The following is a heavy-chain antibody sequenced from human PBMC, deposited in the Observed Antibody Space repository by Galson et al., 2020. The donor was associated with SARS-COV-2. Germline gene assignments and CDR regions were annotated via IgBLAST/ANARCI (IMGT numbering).Heavy chain of an antibody. CDR2: MNPNSGNT. V-gene: IGHV1-8*01. Sequence: SVKVSCKASGYTFTNYEINWVRQAPGQGLEWMGWMNPNSGNTGYAQKFQGRVTMTSTTSISTAYMELNSLTSEDTAVYYCARSYDDFATWFDPWGQGTLVTVSS. CDR3: ARSYDDFATWFDP. D-gene: IGHD4-17*01. J-gene: IGHJ5*02. CDR1: GYTFTNYE.